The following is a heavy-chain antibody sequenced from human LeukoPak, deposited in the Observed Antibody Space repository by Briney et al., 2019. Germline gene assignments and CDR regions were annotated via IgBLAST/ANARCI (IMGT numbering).Heavy chain of an antibody. CDR1: GGTFINYA. CDR2: IIPVFGIA. V-gene: IGHV1-69*04. Sequence: SVTVSCKASGGTFINYAISWVRQAPGQGGEWMGRIIPVFGIANYAQKFQGRVTITADKSTSTAYMELSSLRSEDTALYYCARERGELYDSSGYYGDWGQGTLVTVSS. D-gene: IGHD3-22*01. J-gene: IGHJ4*02. CDR3: ARERGELYDSSGYYGD.